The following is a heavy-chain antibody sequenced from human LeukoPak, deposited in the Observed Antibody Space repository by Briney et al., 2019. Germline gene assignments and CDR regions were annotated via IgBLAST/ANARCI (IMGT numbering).Heavy chain of an antibody. CDR1: GFTVSSNY. V-gene: IGHV3-48*01. CDR2: ISSSSSTI. J-gene: IGHJ4*02. CDR3: ARVAGRGLLDY. D-gene: IGHD4-17*01. Sequence: GGSLRLSCAASGFTVSSNYMSWVRQAPGKGLEWVSYISSSSSTIYYADSVKGRFTISRDNAKNSLYLQMNSLRAEDTAVYYCARVAGRGLLDYWGQGTLVTVSS.